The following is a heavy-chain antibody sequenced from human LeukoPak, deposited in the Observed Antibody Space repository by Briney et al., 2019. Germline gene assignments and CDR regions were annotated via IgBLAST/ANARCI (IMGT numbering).Heavy chain of an antibody. CDR2: IYHGDSDT. Sequence: GESLKISCKGSGSSFTSYRIGWVRQIPEKGLEWMGIIYHGDSDTRYSPSFQGQVTISADKSISTAYLQWSSLKASDTAMYYCARQDPDCSGGSCYLLWGQGTLVTVSS. D-gene: IGHD2-15*01. CDR1: GSSFTSYR. V-gene: IGHV5-51*01. CDR3: ARQDPDCSGGSCYLL. J-gene: IGHJ4*02.